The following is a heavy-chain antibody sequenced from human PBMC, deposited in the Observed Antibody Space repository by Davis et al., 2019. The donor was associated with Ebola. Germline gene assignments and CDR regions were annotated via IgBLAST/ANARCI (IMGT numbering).Heavy chain of an antibody. V-gene: IGHV5-51*01. D-gene: IGHD3-3*01. CDR2: VYPADSDT. Sequence: GESLKISCRVSGHTFSTAWIGWVRQMPGKGLEWMGIVYPADSDTRYNPSFKGQVTISADKSSNTAYLKWSSLKSSDTAIYYCARHGATVFGVIDAWGQGTLVTVSS. CDR1: GHTFSTAW. CDR3: ARHGATVFGVIDA. J-gene: IGHJ5*02.